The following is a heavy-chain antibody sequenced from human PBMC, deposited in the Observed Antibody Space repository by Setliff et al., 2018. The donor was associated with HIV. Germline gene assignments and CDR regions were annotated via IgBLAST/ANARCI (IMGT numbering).Heavy chain of an antibody. CDR2: IKSKTDGGTT. CDR1: GFTFSNAW. CDR3: TAAGSGWYLGY. V-gene: IGHV3-15*01. J-gene: IGHJ4*02. D-gene: IGHD6-19*01. Sequence: TGGSLRLSCAASGFTFSNAWMSWVRQAPGKGLEWVGRIKSKTDGGTTDYAAPVKGRFTISRDDSKNTLYLQMNSLKTEDTAVYYCTAAGSGWYLGYWGQGTLVTVSS.